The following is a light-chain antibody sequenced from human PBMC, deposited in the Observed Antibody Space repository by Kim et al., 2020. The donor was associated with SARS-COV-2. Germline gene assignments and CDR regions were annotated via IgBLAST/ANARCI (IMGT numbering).Light chain of an antibody. CDR3: QQYNDYPFS. V-gene: IGKV1-17*01. Sequence: DIQMTQSPSSLSASVGDRVTITCRASQGIRNALAWYQQKPGKAPKRLIYAASTVQSGVPSRFSGSGSGTEFTLTISSLQPEDFATYYCQQYNDYPFSFGGGTKVDIK. CDR1: QGIRNA. J-gene: IGKJ4*01. CDR2: AAS.